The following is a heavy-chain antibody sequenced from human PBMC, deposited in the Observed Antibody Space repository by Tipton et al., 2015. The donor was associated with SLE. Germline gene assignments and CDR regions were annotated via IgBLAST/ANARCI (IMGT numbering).Heavy chain of an antibody. Sequence: QLVQSGGGLVQPGGSLRLSCVVSGFTFSDYEMNWVRQVPGKGLEWVAYIDYYGHSIKYTDSVKGRFTISRDNAKNSLFLQMDSLRAEDTAVYYCAKDFLERRGYYVQALDDWGQGTLVTVSS. D-gene: IGHD3-22*01. J-gene: IGHJ4*02. CDR1: GFTFSDYE. CDR3: AKDFLERRGYYVQALDD. V-gene: IGHV3-48*03. CDR2: IDYYGHSI.